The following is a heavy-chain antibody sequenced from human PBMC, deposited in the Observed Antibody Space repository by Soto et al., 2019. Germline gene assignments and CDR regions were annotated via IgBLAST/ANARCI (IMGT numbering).Heavy chain of an antibody. CDR1: GGSISSRTFW. CDR3: ARHPRDDYNYGGSGIFDY. D-gene: IGHD4-4*01. V-gene: IGHV4-39*01. CDR2: MYYSGSS. Sequence: SETLSLTCSASGGSISSRTFWWAWIRQPPGKGLEWIGDMYYSGSSYSSPSLKSRVTLSVDTSKNQLSLKLNSVTAADTAVYYCARHPRDDYNYGGSGIFDYWGQGTLVT. J-gene: IGHJ4*02.